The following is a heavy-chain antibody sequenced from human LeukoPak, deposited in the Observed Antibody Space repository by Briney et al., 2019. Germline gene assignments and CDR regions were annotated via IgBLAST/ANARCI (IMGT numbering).Heavy chain of an antibody. CDR1: GFTFRSYW. J-gene: IGHJ4*02. V-gene: IGHV3-7*01. CDR2: IRQDGGED. CDR3: ARTESGLKYYDFWSGSFFDY. D-gene: IGHD3-3*01. Sequence: GGSLRLSCAASGFTFRSYWMSWVRQAPGKGQEWVANIRQDGGEDYYADSVKGRFTISRDNAKNSLYLQMNSLRAEDTAVYYCARTESGLKYYDFWSGSFFDYWGQGTLDTVSS.